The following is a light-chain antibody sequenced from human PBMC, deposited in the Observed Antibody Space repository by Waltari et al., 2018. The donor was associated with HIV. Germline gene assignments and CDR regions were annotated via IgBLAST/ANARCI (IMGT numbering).Light chain of an antibody. CDR3: QQYSSDPLT. CDR1: QSISNW. V-gene: IGKV1-5*03. Sequence: DIQMTQSLSTVSASVGDKIIITCRASQSISNWLAWFQQKPGKAPKLLIYKASNLESGVPSRFGGSGSGTEFTLTINSLQPDDFATYFCQQYSSDPLTFGRGTRVEVK. J-gene: IGKJ4*01. CDR2: KAS.